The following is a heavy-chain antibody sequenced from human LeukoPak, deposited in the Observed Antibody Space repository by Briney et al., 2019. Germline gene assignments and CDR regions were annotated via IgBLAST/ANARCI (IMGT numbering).Heavy chain of an antibody. CDR1: GLTFSDEY. J-gene: IGHJ4*02. CDR2: ISGSGNII. CDR3: AKPKYQLPYPPLDY. V-gene: IGHV3-11*01. Sequence: GGSLRLSCAASGLTFSDEYMNWIRQAPGKGLEWVSYISGSGNIIYYADSVKGRFTISRDNSKNTLYLQMYSLRAEDTAVYYCAKPKYQLPYPPLDYWGQGTLVTVSS. D-gene: IGHD2-2*02.